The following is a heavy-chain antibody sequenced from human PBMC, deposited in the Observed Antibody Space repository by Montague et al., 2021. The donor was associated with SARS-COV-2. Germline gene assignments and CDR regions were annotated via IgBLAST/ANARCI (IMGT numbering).Heavy chain of an antibody. CDR2: INGGGDST. V-gene: IGHV3-11*01. Sequence: SLRFSCAASGFTLSGFYMSWVRLAPGKGLEWIAYINGGGDSTLYSDSVRGRFTISRDNSHNSVYLQMESLRGEDTAVYFCARDVSGSSWSGYFHHWGQGTTVTVSS. CDR1: GFTLSGFY. D-gene: IGHD6-13*01. CDR3: ARDVSGSSWSGYFHH. J-gene: IGHJ1*01.